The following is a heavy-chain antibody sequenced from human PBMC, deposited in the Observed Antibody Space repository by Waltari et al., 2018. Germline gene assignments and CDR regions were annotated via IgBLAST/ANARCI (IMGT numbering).Heavy chain of an antibody. D-gene: IGHD1-7*01. J-gene: IGHJ3*02. Sequence: EVQLVESGGGLVQPGGSLRLSCAASGFTFSSYRMNWVRQAPGKGLEWVSYISSSSSTIYYADSVKGRFTISRDNAKNSLYLQMNSLRAEDTAVYYCARGGITGTTRAFDIWGQGTMVTVSS. V-gene: IGHV3-48*04. CDR3: ARGGITGTTRAFDI. CDR1: GFTFSSYR. CDR2: ISSSSSTI.